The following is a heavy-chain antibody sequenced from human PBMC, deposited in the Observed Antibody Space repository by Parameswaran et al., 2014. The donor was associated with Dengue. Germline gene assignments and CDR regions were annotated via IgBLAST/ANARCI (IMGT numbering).Heavy chain of an antibody. CDR3: AGGTTYGSDFDY. Sequence: WVRQAPGQGLEWMGIINPSGGSTSYAQKFQGRVTMTRDTSTSTVYMELSSLRSEDTAVYYCAGGTTYGSDFDYWGQGTLVTVSS. D-gene: IGHD1-1*01. J-gene: IGHJ4*02. CDR2: INPSGGST. V-gene: IGHV1-46*01.